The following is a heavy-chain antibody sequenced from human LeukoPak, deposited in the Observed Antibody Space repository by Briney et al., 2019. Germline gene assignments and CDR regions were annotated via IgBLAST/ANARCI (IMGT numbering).Heavy chain of an antibody. V-gene: IGHV4-39*07. CDR3: ARGRIWFDP. J-gene: IGHJ5*02. CDR1: GDSISSSGYY. D-gene: IGHD2-15*01. Sequence: SETLSLTCTVSGDSISSSGYYWGWIRQSPAKGLEWIGSIYYGGTSYYNPSLKSRVTISVDTSKNQFSLKLSSVTAADTAVYYCARGRIWFDPWGQGTLVTVSS. CDR2: IYYGGTS.